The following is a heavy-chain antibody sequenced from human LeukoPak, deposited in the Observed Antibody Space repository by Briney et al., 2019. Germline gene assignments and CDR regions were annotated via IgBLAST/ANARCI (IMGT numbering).Heavy chain of an antibody. CDR1: GYTLTELS. V-gene: IGHV1-69*13. CDR2: IIPIFGTA. D-gene: IGHD4-23*01. Sequence: SVKVSCKVSGYTLTELSMHWVRQAPGQGLEWMGGIIPIFGTANYAQKFQGRVTITADESTSTAYMELSSLRSEDTAVYYCATTVASDAFDIWGQGTMVTVSS. CDR3: ATTVASDAFDI. J-gene: IGHJ3*02.